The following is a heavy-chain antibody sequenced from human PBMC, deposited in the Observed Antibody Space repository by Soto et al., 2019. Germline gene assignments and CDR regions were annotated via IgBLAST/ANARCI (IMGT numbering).Heavy chain of an antibody. V-gene: IGHV1-69*06. CDR3: AYYYDTSGYYYVHNY. CDR2: IIPIFGTA. J-gene: IGHJ4*02. CDR1: GDTFSTYT. Sequence: QVQLVQSGAEVKKPGSSVKVSCKASGDTFSTYTINWVRQAPGQGLEWMGGIIPIFGTANYAQRFQGRVTITADKSTSTAYMELSSLRSEDTAMYYCAYYYDTSGYYYVHNYRGQGTLVTVSS. D-gene: IGHD3-22*01.